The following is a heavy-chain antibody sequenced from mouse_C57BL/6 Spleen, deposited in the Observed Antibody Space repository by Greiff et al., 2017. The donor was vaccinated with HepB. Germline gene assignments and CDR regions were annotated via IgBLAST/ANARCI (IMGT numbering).Heavy chain of an antibody. Sequence: VQLQQSGAELARPGASVKLSCKASGYTFTSYGISWVKQRTGQGLEWIGEIYPRSGNTYYNEKFKGKATLTADKSSSTAYMELRSLTSEDSAVYFCARDSSSYSWFAYGGQGTLVTVSA. CDR1: GYTFTSYG. CDR3: ARDSSSYSWFAY. V-gene: IGHV1-81*01. D-gene: IGHD1-1*01. CDR2: IYPRSGNT. J-gene: IGHJ3*01.